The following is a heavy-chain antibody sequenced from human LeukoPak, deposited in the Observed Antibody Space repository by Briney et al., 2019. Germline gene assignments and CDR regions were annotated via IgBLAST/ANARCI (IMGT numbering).Heavy chain of an antibody. CDR3: RGAYYDRSGPEYYFDY. CDR1: GFTFSGSA. Sequence: LSGGSLKLSCAASGFTFSGSAMRWVRQASGKGLEWVACIRGKADNYTTAYAASVKGRFTISRDDSKNTAYLQMNSLKTEDTAVYYCRGAYYDRSGPEYYFDYWGQGTLVTVSS. V-gene: IGHV3-73*01. D-gene: IGHD3-22*01. J-gene: IGHJ4*02. CDR2: IRGKADNYTT.